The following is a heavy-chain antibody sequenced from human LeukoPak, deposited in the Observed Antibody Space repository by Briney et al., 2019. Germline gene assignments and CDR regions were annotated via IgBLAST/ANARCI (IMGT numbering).Heavy chain of an antibody. D-gene: IGHD6-6*01. CDR2: ISGSGANT. V-gene: IGHV3-23*01. CDR1: GFIFSHYG. CDR3: ARGGAARPDY. J-gene: IGHJ4*02. Sequence: GGSLRLSCAASGFIFSHYGITWVRQAPGKGLEWVSGISGSGANTYFADFVEGRFTISRDNSKNTVYLQMNSLRAEDTAVYYCARGGAARPDYWGQGTLVTVSS.